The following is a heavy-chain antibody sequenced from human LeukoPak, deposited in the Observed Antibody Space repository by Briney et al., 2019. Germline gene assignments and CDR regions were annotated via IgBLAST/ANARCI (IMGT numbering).Heavy chain of an antibody. Sequence: PGRSLRLSCAASGFTFSSYGMHWVRQAPGKGLEWVAVISYDGSNKYYADSVKGRFTISRDNSKNTLYLQMNSLRAEDTAVYYCAKDETGYSSTHDYWGQGTLGTVSS. J-gene: IGHJ4*02. CDR1: GFTFSSYG. CDR3: AKDETGYSSTHDY. V-gene: IGHV3-30*18. D-gene: IGHD6-19*01. CDR2: ISYDGSNK.